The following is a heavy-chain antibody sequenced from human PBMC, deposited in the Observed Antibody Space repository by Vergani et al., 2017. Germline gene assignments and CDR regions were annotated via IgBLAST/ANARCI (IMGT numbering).Heavy chain of an antibody. J-gene: IGHJ6*02. CDR2: ISGSGGNT. CDR3: AKKGGSLYYYGVDV. D-gene: IGHD1-26*01. CDR1: GFTFSSYA. Sequence: EVQLLESGGGLVQPGGSLRLSCAASGFTFSSYAMSWVRQAPGKGLEWVSAISGSGGNTFYTDSVKGRFTISRDNSKDTLFLQMNGLRPEDTGTYFCAKKGGSLYYYGVDVWGQGTTITVSS. V-gene: IGHV3-23*01.